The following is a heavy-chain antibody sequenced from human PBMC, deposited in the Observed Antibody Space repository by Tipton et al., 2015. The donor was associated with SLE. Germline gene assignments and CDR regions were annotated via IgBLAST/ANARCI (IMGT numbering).Heavy chain of an antibody. CDR1: GGSISSRSYD. Sequence: TLSLTCTVSGGSISSRSYDWGWIRQPPGKGLEWIGSIYYSASTYYNPSLKSRVTISVDMSKNQFSLKLSSVTAADTAVYYCARDQKASNLWGQGTLVTVSS. CDR2: IYYSAST. V-gene: IGHV4-39*07. CDR3: ARDQKASNL. J-gene: IGHJ5*02. D-gene: IGHD2-21*01.